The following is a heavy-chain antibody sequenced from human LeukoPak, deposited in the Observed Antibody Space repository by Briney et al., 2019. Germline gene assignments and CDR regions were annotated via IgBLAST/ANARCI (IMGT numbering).Heavy chain of an antibody. V-gene: IGHV4-59*01. CDR2: VYHTGTT. CDR1: AGSISGYY. CDR3: ARQHPGARGGVYDY. J-gene: IGHJ4*02. D-gene: IGHD3-16*01. Sequence: KASETLSLTCTVSAGSISGYYWSWIRQPPGKGLEWIGYVYHTGTTNYNPSLKSRVAISVDTSNNQFSLSLTSVTAADTAVYYCARQHPGARGGVYDYWGQGTLVTVSS.